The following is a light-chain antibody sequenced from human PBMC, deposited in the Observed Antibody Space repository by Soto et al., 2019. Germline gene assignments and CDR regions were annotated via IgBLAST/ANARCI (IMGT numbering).Light chain of an antibody. Sequence: EIVLTQSPATLSLSPGERATLSCRASQSVSSYLAWYQQKPGQAPRLLIYDASNRATGIPARFSGSGSGTDFTLTISSLQSEDFAVYYCQQYNDNWPTFGQGTKVEIK. CDR3: QQYNDNWPT. J-gene: IGKJ1*01. CDR2: DAS. CDR1: QSVSSY. V-gene: IGKV3-11*01.